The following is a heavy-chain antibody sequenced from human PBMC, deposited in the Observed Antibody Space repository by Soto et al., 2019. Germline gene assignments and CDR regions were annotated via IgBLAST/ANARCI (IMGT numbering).Heavy chain of an antibody. CDR2: ISYDGSNK. V-gene: IGHV3-30*18. J-gene: IGHJ4*02. Sequence: QVQLVESGGGVVQPGRSLRLSCAASGFTFSSYGMHWVRQAPGKGLEWVAVISYDGSNKYYADSVKGRFTISRDNSKNTLYLQMNSLRAEDTAVYYCAKEIAAAGTYFDYWGQGTLVTVSS. D-gene: IGHD6-13*01. CDR1: GFTFSSYG. CDR3: AKEIAAAGTYFDY.